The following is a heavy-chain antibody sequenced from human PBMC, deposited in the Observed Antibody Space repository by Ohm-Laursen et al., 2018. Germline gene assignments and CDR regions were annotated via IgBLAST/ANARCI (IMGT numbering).Heavy chain of an antibody. CDR2: INPNSGGT. CDR1: GYTFDSFG. CDR3: ARRTGYSSGWYNYFDY. V-gene: IGHV1-2*02. J-gene: IGHJ4*02. Sequence: ASVKVSCKASGYTFDSFGITWVRQAPGQGLEWTGWINPNSGGTNYAQKFQGRVTMTRDTSISTAYMELSRLRSDDTAVYYCARRTGYSSGWYNYFDYWGQGTLVTVSS. D-gene: IGHD6-19*01.